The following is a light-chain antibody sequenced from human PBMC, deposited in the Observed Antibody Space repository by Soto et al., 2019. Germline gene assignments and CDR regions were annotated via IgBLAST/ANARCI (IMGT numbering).Light chain of an antibody. V-gene: IGKV3-20*01. CDR3: QQYSSSLWT. Sequence: EIVLTQSPDTLSLSPGDRATLSCRSSHSVTSNSLAWYQQKVGQAPRLPIYAASSRATGIPDRFSGSGSGTDSTLTISRLETEDFAVYYCQQYSSSLWTFGQGTKVEIK. J-gene: IGKJ1*01. CDR1: HSVTSNS. CDR2: AAS.